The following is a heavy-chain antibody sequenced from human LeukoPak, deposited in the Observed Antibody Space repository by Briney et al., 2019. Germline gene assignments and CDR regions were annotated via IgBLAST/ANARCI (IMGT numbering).Heavy chain of an antibody. V-gene: IGHV4-59*08. CDR1: GDSISIFY. Sequence: KPSETLSLTCSVSGDSISIFYCSWIRQPPGKGLESIGYIYYSGTTKYSPSLKSRVIISVDTSKNQFSLSLSSVTAADTAIYYCAKHRELWSAPAPFDIWGQGTMVTVSS. J-gene: IGHJ3*02. CDR3: AKHRELWSAPAPFDI. CDR2: IYYSGTT. D-gene: IGHD3-16*01.